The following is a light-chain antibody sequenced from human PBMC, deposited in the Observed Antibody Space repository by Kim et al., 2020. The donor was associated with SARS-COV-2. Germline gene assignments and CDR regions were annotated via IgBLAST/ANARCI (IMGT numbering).Light chain of an antibody. Sequence: VSPGQTASITCSGDKLGDKYACWYQQKPGQSPVLVIYQDSKRPSGIPEGFSGSNSGNTATLTISGTQAMDEADYYCQAWDSSTVVFGGGTQLTVL. CDR2: QDS. CDR3: QAWDSSTVV. J-gene: IGLJ2*01. V-gene: IGLV3-1*01. CDR1: KLGDKY.